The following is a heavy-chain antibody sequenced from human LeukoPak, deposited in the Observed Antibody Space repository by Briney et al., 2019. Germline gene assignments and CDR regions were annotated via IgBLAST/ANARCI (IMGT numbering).Heavy chain of an antibody. CDR2: ISRDGGDK. J-gene: IGHJ4*02. D-gene: IGHD6-13*01. V-gene: IGHV3-30*18. Sequence: GGSLRLSCAASGFTLSLYGMHWVRQAPGKGLEWVAVISRDGGDKHSADSVKGRFTISRDNSKNTLFLQMNSLRAEDTAVYYCAKDRSIAAADYYFDYWGQGTPVTVSS. CDR1: GFTLSLYG. CDR3: AKDRSIAAADYYFDY.